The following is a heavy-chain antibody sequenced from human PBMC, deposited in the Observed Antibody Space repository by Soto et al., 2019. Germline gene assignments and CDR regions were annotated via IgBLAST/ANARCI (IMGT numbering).Heavy chain of an antibody. J-gene: IGHJ3*02. CDR3: AREGDYYDSSGYNDAFDI. CDR1: GFTFISYS. CDR2: ISSSSSYI. Sequence: WGSLRLSCAASGFTFISYSMNWVRQAPGKGLEWVSSISSSSSYIYYADSVKGRFTISRDNAKNSLYLQMNSLRAEDTAVYYCAREGDYYDSSGYNDAFDIWGQGTMVTVSS. D-gene: IGHD3-22*01. V-gene: IGHV3-21*01.